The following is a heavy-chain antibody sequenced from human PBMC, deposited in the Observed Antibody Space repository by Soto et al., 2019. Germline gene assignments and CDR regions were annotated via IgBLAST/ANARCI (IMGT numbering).Heavy chain of an antibody. J-gene: IGHJ3*02. CDR1: GFTFSSYD. V-gene: IGHV3-13*05. CDR3: ARGTRHYYYDSSGYAPDAFDI. CDR2: IGTAGDP. Sequence: EVQLVESGGGLVQPGGSLRLSCAASGFTFSSYDMHWVRQATGKGLEWVSAIGTAGDPYYPGSVKGRFTISRENAKNSLYLQRNSLRAGDTAVYYCARGTRHYYYDSSGYAPDAFDIWGQGTMVTVSS. D-gene: IGHD3-22*01.